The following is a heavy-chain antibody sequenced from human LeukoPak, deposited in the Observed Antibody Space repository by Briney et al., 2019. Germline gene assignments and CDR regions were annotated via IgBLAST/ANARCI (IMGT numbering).Heavy chain of an antibody. J-gene: IGHJ3*02. CDR3: ARGGIADAFDI. Sequence: ASVKVSCKASGYSFSAHYMHWIRQAPGQGLEWMGQSNPDNVGTKYAPKFQGRVTMTRDASIATVYMELRSLTSDDTAVYYCARGGIADAFDIWGQGTMVTVSS. CDR2: SNPDNVGT. D-gene: IGHD1-14*01. V-gene: IGHV1-2*06. CDR1: GYSFSAHY.